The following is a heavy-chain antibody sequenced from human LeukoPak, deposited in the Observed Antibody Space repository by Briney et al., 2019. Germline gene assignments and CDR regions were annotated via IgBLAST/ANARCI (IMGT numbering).Heavy chain of an antibody. CDR3: AKDQYYDSSGYYHD. Sequence: GGSLRLSRAASGFTFGSCSMSWVRQAAGKGLEWVSAISGGGGSTYYADSVKGRFTISRDNSKNTLYLQMNSLRAEDTAVYSCAKDQYYDSSGYYHDWGQGTLVTVSS. CDR2: ISGGGGST. J-gene: IGHJ4*02. D-gene: IGHD3-22*01. CDR1: GFTFGSCS. V-gene: IGHV3-23*01.